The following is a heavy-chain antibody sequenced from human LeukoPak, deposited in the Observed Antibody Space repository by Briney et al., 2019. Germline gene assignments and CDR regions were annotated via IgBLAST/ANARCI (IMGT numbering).Heavy chain of an antibody. V-gene: IGHV4-39*01. J-gene: IGHJ3*02. CDR2: IYYSGST. Sequence: SGTLSLTCTVSGGSISSSSYYWGWIRQPPGKGLEWIGSIYYSGSTYYNPSLKSRVTISVDTSKNQFSLKLSSVTAADTAVYYCARQWLVRGSAFDIWGQGTMVTVSS. CDR1: GGSISSSSYY. D-gene: IGHD6-19*01. CDR3: ARQWLVRGSAFDI.